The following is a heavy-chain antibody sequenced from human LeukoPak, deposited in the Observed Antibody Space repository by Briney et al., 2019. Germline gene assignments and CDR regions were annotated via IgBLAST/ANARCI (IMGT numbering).Heavy chain of an antibody. V-gene: IGHV3-30*02. D-gene: IGHD5/OR15-5a*01. CDR3: AKIRGQPRCLFDY. J-gene: IGHJ4*02. CDR2: IRYDGSNQ. CDR1: GFTFSNYG. Sequence: PGGSLRLSCVASGFTFSNYGMHWVRQAPGKGLEWVAFIRYDGSNQYYADSVRGRFTISRDSSKNTLYLQMNSLRVEDTAVYYCAKIRGQPRCLFDYWGQGALVIVSS.